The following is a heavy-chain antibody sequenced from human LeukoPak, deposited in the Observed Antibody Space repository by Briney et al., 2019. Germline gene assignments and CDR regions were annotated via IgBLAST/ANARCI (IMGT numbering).Heavy chain of an antibody. Sequence: SSETLSLTCTVSGGSISSGGYYWSWIRQHPGKGLEWIGYIYYSGSTYYNPSLKSRVTISVDTSKNQFSLKLSSVTAADTAVYYCAREILLPIITGTSRWFDPWGQGTLVTVSS. CDR1: GGSISSGGYY. D-gene: IGHD1-7*01. J-gene: IGHJ5*02. CDR2: IYYSGST. V-gene: IGHV4-31*03. CDR3: AREILLPIITGTSRWFDP.